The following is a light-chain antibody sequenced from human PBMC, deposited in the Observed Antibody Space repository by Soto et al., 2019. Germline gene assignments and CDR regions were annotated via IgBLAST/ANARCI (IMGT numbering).Light chain of an antibody. CDR1: QDINKY. CDR3: QQSENGPLT. V-gene: IGKV1-33*01. CDR2: DAS. J-gene: IGKJ4*01. Sequence: DIQMTQSPSSRSASVGDRITITCQASQDINKYLNWYQQKLGKAPKLLIYDASNLQRGVPSRFSGSGSGTHFSLSISSLQPEDIATYYCQQSENGPLTFGGGTKVEIK.